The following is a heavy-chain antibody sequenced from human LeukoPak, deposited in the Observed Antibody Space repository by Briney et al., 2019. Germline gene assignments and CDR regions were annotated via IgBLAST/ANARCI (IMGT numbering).Heavy chain of an antibody. CDR3: ARVPWGNYYMDV. Sequence: GGSLRLSCAASGFTVSSNYMSWVRQAPGKGLEWVSVIYSGGSTYYADSVKGRFTISRDNAKNSLYLQMNSLRAEDTAVYYCARVPWGNYYMDVWGKGTTVTVSS. CDR2: IYSGGST. V-gene: IGHV3-66*01. CDR1: GFTVSSNY. D-gene: IGHD7-27*01. J-gene: IGHJ6*03.